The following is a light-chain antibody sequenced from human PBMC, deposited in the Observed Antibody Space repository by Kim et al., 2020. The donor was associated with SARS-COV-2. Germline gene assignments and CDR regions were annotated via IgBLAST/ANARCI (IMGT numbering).Light chain of an antibody. CDR1: YNY. CDR2: DVN. CDR3: SSYATSRSYV. V-gene: IGLV2-14*03. J-gene: IGLJ1*01. Sequence: YNYVSWYQQSPGKAPKLMIYDVNKRPSGISNRFSGSKSGNTASLTISGLQAEDEADYYCSSYATSRSYVFGTGTKVTVL.